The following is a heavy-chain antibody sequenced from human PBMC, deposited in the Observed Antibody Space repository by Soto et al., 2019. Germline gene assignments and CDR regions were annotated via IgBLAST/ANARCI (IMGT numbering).Heavy chain of an antibody. J-gene: IGHJ4*02. Sequence: QLQLQESGSGLVKPSQTLSLTCAVSGGSISSGGYSWSWIRQPPGKGLEWIGYIYHSGSTSHNPSLKSRVTIAVDRSKNQFSLKLSSVTAADTAVYYCASTDYYDSSGYSYWGQGTLVTVSP. V-gene: IGHV4-30-2*01. CDR2: IYHSGST. D-gene: IGHD3-22*01. CDR3: ASTDYYDSSGYSY. CDR1: GGSISSGGYS.